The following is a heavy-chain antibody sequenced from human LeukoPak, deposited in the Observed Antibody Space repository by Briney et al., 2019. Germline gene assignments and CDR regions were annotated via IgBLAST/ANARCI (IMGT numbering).Heavy chain of an antibody. CDR1: GFTFSSYA. CDR3: AKAKSPTNNRYLDY. V-gene: IGHV3-30-3*01. Sequence: GGSLRLSCAASGFTFSSYAMHWVRQAPGKGLEWVAVISYDGSNKYYADSVKGRFTISRDNSKNTLYLQMNSLRAEDTAVYYCAKAKSPTNNRYLDYWGQGTLVTVSS. CDR2: ISYDGSNK. J-gene: IGHJ4*02. D-gene: IGHD1-14*01.